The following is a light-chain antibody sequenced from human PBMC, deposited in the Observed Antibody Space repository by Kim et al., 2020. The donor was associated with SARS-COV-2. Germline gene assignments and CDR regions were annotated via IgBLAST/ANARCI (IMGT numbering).Light chain of an antibody. CDR2: SNF. J-gene: IGLJ3*02. V-gene: IGLV1-40*01. CDR1: RSNIGVGYD. Sequence: GQRVTLSCTGRRSNIGVGYDVHWYQQLPGTAPKLLIYSNFNRPSGVPERFSGSKSGTSATLAITGLQAEDEADYYCQSYDSSLTALFGGGTQLTVL. CDR3: QSYDSSLTAL.